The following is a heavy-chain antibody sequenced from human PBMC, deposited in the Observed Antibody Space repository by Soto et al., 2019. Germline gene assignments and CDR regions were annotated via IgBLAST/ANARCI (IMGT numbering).Heavy chain of an antibody. D-gene: IGHD2-8*02. J-gene: IGHJ4*02. V-gene: IGHV4-34*01. Sequence: SETLSLTCAVYGGSFSCYDWTWIRQPPGTGLEWIGEINHSGSSNYNPSLKSRVTISVDTSKNQFSLKLTSVTAADTAVYYCARDKITGLFDYWGQGTLVTVPQ. CDR2: INHSGSS. CDR1: GGSFSCYD. CDR3: ARDKITGLFDY.